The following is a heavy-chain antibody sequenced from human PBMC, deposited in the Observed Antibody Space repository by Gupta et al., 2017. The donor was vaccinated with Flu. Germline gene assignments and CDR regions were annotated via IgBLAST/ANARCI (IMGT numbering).Heavy chain of an antibody. D-gene: IGHD5-18*01. J-gene: IGHJ4*02. V-gene: IGHV4-39*01. CDR3: ARVYLEHYSYGYVGYFDY. CDR1: GGSISSSSYY. CDR2: IYYSGST. Sequence: QLQLQESGPGLVKPSETLSLTCTVSGGSISSSSYYWGWIRQPPGKGLEWSGSIYYSGSTYYNPSLKSRVTISVDTSKNQFSLKLSSVTAADTAVYYCARVYLEHYSYGYVGYFDYWGQGNLVTVSS.